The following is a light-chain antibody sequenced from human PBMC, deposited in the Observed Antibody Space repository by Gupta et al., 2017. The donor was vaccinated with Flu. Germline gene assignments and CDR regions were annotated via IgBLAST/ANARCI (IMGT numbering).Light chain of an antibody. CDR3: QVWDRSSDHVV. Sequence: SYVLTQPPSVSVAPGPTARITCGGNNIGSKSVHWYQQKPGQAPVLLVYDDSDRPSGIPERFSGSNSGTTATVTTSRVEAGDEADYYCQVWDRSSDHVVFGGGTKLTVL. J-gene: IGLJ2*01. CDR1: NIGSKS. CDR2: DDS. V-gene: IGLV3-21*02.